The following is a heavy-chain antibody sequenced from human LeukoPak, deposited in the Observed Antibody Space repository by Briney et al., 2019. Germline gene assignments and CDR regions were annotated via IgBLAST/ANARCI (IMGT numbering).Heavy chain of an antibody. V-gene: IGHV4-38-2*02. J-gene: IGHJ4*02. Sequence: PSETLSLTCTVSGYSISSGYYWGWIRQPPGKGLEWIGSIYHSGSTYYNPPLKSRVTISVDTSKNQFSLKLSSVTAADTAVYYCARDLPFFDYWGQGTLVTVSS. CDR2: IYHSGST. CDR3: ARDLPFFDY. CDR1: GYSISSGYY.